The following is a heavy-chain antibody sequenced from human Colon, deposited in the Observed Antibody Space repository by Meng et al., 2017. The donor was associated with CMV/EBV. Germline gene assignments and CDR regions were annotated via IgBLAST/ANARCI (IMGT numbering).Heavy chain of an antibody. V-gene: IGHV3-23*01. D-gene: IGHD5-12*01. CDR3: ATWISSHFDF. Sequence: LSCVASVSTFAKYAMIWVRQAPGKGLEWVSTIDYHDGITKHYADSVRGRFTISRDNSKNTVFLQMNSLRAEDTALYYCATWISSHFDFWGQGTLVTVSS. CDR1: VSTFAKYA. J-gene: IGHJ4*02. CDR2: IDYHDGITK.